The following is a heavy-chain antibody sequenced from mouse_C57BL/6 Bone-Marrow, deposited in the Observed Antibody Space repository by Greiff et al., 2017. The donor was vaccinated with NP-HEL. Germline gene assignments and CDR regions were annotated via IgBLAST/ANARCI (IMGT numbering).Heavy chain of an antibody. D-gene: IGHD2-3*01. CDR2: IDPSDSYT. Sequence: QVQLQQPGAELVKPGASVKLSCKASGYTFTSYWMQWVKQRPGQGLEWIGEIDPSDSYTNYNQKFKGKATLTVDTSSSTAYMQLSSLTSEDSAVYYCARGGYYLFDVWGTGTTVTVSS. V-gene: IGHV1-50*01. CDR1: GYTFTSYW. J-gene: IGHJ1*03. CDR3: ARGGYYLFDV.